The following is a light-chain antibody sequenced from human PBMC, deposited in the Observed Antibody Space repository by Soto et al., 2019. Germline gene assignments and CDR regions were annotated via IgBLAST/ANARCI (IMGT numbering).Light chain of an antibody. Sequence: DIQMTQSPSSLSASVRDTVTITCRASQSISVHLNWYQQKPGEVPKLLIYAASNLHSGVPSRVSGSGSETDFALTISSLQPEDFATYYCQQRYITPYTFGQGTRLEIK. V-gene: IGKV1-39*01. CDR3: QQRYITPYT. J-gene: IGKJ2*01. CDR1: QSISVH. CDR2: AAS.